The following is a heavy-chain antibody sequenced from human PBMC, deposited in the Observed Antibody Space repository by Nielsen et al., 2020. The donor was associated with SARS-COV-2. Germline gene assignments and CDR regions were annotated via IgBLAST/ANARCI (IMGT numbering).Heavy chain of an antibody. CDR3: AKIPTGDYYDSSGYLSG. Sequence: SLKISCAASGFTFDDYAMHWVRQAPGKGLEWVSGISWNSGSIGYADSVKGRFTISRDNAKNSLYLQMNSLRAEDTALYYCAKIPTGDYYDSSGYLSGWGQGTLVTVSS. J-gene: IGHJ4*02. D-gene: IGHD3-22*01. V-gene: IGHV3-9*01. CDR1: GFTFDDYA. CDR2: ISWNSGSI.